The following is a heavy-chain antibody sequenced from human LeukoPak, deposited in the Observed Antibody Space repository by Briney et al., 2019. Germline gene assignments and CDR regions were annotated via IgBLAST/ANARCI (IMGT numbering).Heavy chain of an antibody. CDR1: GYTFTSYA. CDR2: ISAYNGNT. CDR3: ARDAQWELRAFDV. J-gene: IGHJ3*01. V-gene: IGHV1-18*01. D-gene: IGHD1-26*01. Sequence: ASVKVSCKASGYTFTSYAMHWVRQAPGQGLEWMGWISAYNGNTNYAQKLQGRVTMTTDTSTSTAYMELRSLRSDDTAVYYCARDAQWELRAFDVWGQGTMVIVSS.